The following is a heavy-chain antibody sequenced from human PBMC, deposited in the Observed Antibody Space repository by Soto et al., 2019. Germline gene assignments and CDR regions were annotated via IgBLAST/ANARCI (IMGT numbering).Heavy chain of an antibody. D-gene: IGHD6-19*01. CDR1: GFTFSSYW. CDR3: ARSSGVDWFDP. J-gene: IGHJ5*02. CDR2: IKQDGSEK. Sequence: ALRLSCAASGFTFSSYWMSWVRQAPGKGLEWVANIKQDGSEKYYVDSVKGRFTISRDNAKNSLYLQMNSLRAEDTAVYYCARSSGVDWFDPWGQGTLVTVSA. V-gene: IGHV3-7*03.